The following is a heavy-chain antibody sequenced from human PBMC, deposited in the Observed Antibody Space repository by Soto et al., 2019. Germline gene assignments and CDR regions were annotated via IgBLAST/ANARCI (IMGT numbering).Heavy chain of an antibody. J-gene: IGHJ6*03. D-gene: IGHD3-10*01. CDR1: GGSFSGYQ. CDR3: ARGLILWFGELSRRGGYYYYMHV. Sequence: QVQLQQWGAGLLKPSETLSLTCAVYGGSFSGYQWTWIRQTPEMGLEWIGEINDSGNINYNPSLKSRVTILVDTAKKQISLRLSSVTAADTAVYYCARGLILWFGELSRRGGYYYYMHVWGKGTTVTVSS. V-gene: IGHV4-34*02. CDR2: INDSGNI.